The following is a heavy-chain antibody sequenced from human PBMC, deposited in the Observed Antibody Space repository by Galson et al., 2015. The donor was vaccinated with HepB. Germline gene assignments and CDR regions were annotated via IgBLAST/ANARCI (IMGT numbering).Heavy chain of an antibody. D-gene: IGHD3-9*01. CDR3: ARDGVLYYDILTGYYNGNFDF. CDR2: VSNDGTNK. J-gene: IGHJ4*02. V-gene: IGHV3-30*04. CDR1: GFTFDNYA. Sequence: SLRLSCAASGFTFDNYAMHWVRQTPGKGLEWMAVVSNDGTNKDYTDSVRGRFIIPRDNSKNTVYLQMNSLRPEDTAVYYCARDGVLYYDILTGYYNGNFDFWGQGTLVTVSS.